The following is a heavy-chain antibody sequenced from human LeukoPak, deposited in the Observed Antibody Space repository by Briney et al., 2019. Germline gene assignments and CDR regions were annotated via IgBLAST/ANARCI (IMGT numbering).Heavy chain of an antibody. D-gene: IGHD2-2*01. J-gene: IGHJ4*02. Sequence: GGSLRLSCAASGFTFSNYAMSWVRQAPGKGLEWVSTTSGTGSSTYYADSVKGRFTVSRDNSKNTLYLQMNNLRAEDSAVYYCAKGVGGYCSSTDCRAYDNWGQGTLVTVSS. CDR3: AKGVGGYCSSTDCRAYDN. CDR1: GFTFSNYA. V-gene: IGHV3-23*01. CDR2: TSGTGSST.